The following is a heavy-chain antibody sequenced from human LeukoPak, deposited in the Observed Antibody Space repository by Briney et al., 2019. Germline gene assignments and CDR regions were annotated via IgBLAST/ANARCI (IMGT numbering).Heavy chain of an antibody. CDR1: GFTFASYA. Sequence: GGSVTLSCAVSGFTFASYAVHGVPQAPGGRGEGVACFSSYGNPEHYRDPEKGRFTISRDNSKNPASLQMNSLGTEDTAVYYCARGRDSGSFIIDYWGQGTLVTVSS. CDR3: ARGRDSGSFIIDY. J-gene: IGHJ4*02. D-gene: IGHD3-10*01. V-gene: IGHV3-30-3*01. CDR2: FSSYGNPE.